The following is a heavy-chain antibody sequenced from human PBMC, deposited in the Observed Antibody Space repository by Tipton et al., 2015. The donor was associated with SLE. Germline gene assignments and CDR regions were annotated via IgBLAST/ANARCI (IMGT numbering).Heavy chain of an antibody. V-gene: IGHV4-59*01. D-gene: IGHD3-22*01. Sequence: TLSLTCTVSGGSIKSYYWSWIRQSPGKGQEWIGYIYYSGSTNYNPSLKSRVTISVDTSKNQFSLKLSSVTAADTAVYYCARASGGLLPFDYWGQGTLVTVSS. CDR3: ARASGGLLPFDY. J-gene: IGHJ4*02. CDR2: IYYSGST. CDR1: GGSIKSYY.